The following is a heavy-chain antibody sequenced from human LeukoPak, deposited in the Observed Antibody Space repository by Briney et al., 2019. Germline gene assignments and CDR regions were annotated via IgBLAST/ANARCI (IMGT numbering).Heavy chain of an antibody. CDR3: AKNQVSRWGFDS. CDR2: MQYDGSNQ. D-gene: IGHD6-13*01. Sequence: GGSLRLSCAASGFVFRNYGIHWVRQAPGRGLEWVAYMQYDGSNQQYADSVKGRFSISRDNSKNTLYLQMSSLRADDTAVYYCAKNQVSRWGFDSWGQGTLVTVSS. V-gene: IGHV3-30*02. CDR1: GFVFRNYG. J-gene: IGHJ4*02.